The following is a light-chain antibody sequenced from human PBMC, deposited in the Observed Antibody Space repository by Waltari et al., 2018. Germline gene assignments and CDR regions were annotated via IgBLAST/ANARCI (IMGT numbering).Light chain of an antibody. CDR3: MQALQTVYT. Sequence: DIVMTQSPLSLAVTPGEPASISCRSSQSLLYSNGYTYLGWYLQKPGQSPQLLIYLGSTRASGVPDRFSGSGSGTDVTLKISRVEAEDVGVYYCMQALQTVYTFGQGTKLGI. CDR2: LGS. J-gene: IGKJ2*01. V-gene: IGKV2-28*01. CDR1: QSLLYSNGYTY.